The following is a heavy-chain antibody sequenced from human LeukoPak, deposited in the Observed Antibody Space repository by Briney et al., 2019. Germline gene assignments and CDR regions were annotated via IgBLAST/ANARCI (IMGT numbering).Heavy chain of an antibody. V-gene: IGHV3-23*01. CDR3: AKNYGDYEDVFDY. J-gene: IGHJ4*02. D-gene: IGHD4-17*01. Sequence: GGSLRLSCAASGFTFRNYAMNWVRQAPGKGLEWVSGISGSASSTYYADSMKGRFTIARDNSKNTLYLQMNSLRAEDTAVYYCAKNYGDYEDVFDYWGQGTLVTVSS. CDR2: ISGSASST. CDR1: GFTFRNYA.